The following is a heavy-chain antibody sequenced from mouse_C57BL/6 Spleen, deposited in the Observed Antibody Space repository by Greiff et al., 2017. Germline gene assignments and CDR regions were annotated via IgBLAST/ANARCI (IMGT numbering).Heavy chain of an antibody. CDR3: ARAPFITTVVDY. CDR2: IDPSDSYT. J-gene: IGHJ4*01. CDR1: GYTFTSYW. V-gene: IGHV1-69*01. Sequence: QVQLQQPGAELVMPGASVKLSCKASGYTFTSYWMHWVKQRPGQGLEWIGEIDPSDSYTNYNQKFKGKSTLTVAKSSSTAYMQLSSLTSGDSAVYYCARAPFITTVVDYWGQGTSVTVSS. D-gene: IGHD1-1*01.